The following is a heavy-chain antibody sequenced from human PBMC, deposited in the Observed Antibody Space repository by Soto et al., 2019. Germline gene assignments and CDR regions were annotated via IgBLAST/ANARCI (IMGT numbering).Heavy chain of an antibody. CDR2: INHSGST. J-gene: IGHJ5*01. D-gene: IGHD2-21*02. Sequence: QVQLQQWGAGLLKPSETLSLTCAVYGGSFSDYYWNWIRQSPGKGLEWIGKINHSGSTHNPSLKSRVTITLDTSKNQFSLSLRSVTAAYTAVYYCACPYNCGSACYPAYALDSWGQGTLVTVSS. CDR3: ACPYNCGSACYPAYALDS. CDR1: GGSFSDYY. V-gene: IGHV4-34*01.